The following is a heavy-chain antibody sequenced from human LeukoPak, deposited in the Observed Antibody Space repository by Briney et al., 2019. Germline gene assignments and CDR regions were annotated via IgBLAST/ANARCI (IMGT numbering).Heavy chain of an antibody. D-gene: IGHD3-10*01. CDR1: GDTFARSW. Sequence: GGSLRLSCAASGDTFARSWMNWVRQAPGKGLEWLANINPDGSETYYVDSLKGRFTISRDNAKNSLYLQMSSLRVEDTAVYYCARGPPYGSRSDYFDYWGQGTLVTVSA. V-gene: IGHV3-7*01. J-gene: IGHJ4*02. CDR3: ARGPPYGSRSDYFDY. CDR2: INPDGSET.